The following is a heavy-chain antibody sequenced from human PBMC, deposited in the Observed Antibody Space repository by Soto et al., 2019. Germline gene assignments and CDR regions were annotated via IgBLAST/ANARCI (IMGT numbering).Heavy chain of an antibody. CDR2: ISGSDGST. D-gene: IGHD3-22*01. Sequence: PGGSLRLSCAASGFIFSRYAMSWVRQAPGKGLEWVSAISGSDGSTYYADSVKGRFTISRDNSRNTLYLQMNSLRAEDTAVYYCAKDGVAHIPLYTSGSSYDHWGQGTLVTVSS. CDR1: GFIFSRYA. V-gene: IGHV3-23*01. J-gene: IGHJ4*02. CDR3: AKDGVAHIPLYTSGSSYDH.